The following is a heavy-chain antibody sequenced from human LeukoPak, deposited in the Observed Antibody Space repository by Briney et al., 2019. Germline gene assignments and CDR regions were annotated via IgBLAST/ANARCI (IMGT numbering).Heavy chain of an antibody. CDR1: GFTFSSYE. J-gene: IGHJ4*02. CDR3: ARESIAVAGAPFDY. D-gene: IGHD6-19*01. Sequence: GGSLRLSCAASGFTFSSYEMNWVRQAPGKGLEWVSYISSGSTIYDADSVKGRFTISRDSAKNSLYLQMNSLRAEDTAAYYCARESIAVAGAPFDYWGQGTLVTVSS. V-gene: IGHV3-48*03. CDR2: ISSGSTI.